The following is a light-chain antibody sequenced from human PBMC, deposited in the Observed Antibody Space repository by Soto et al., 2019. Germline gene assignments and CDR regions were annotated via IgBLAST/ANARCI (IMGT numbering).Light chain of an antibody. CDR3: QQYGSSPLT. CDR2: GAS. CDR1: QSVSSSY. V-gene: IGKV3-20*01. J-gene: IGKJ4*01. Sequence: PGERVTLSCRASQSVSSSYLTWYQQKPGQAPRLLIYGASTRATGIPARFSGSGSGTDFTLIISRLEPEDFAVYYCQQYGSSPLTFGGGTKVDIK.